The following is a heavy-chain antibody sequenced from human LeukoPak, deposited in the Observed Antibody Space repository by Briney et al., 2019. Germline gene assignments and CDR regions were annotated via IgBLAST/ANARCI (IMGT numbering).Heavy chain of an antibody. CDR3: AGDKLLWFGELLGYYGMDV. CDR2: IYSGGST. D-gene: IGHD3-10*01. CDR1: GFTVSSNY. J-gene: IGHJ6*02. Sequence: PGGSLRLSCAASGFTVSSNYMSWVRQAPGKGLEWVSVIYSGGSTYYADSVKGRFTISRDNSKNTLYLQMNSLRAEDTAVYYCAGDKLLWFGELLGYYGMDVWGQGTTVTVSS. V-gene: IGHV3-53*01.